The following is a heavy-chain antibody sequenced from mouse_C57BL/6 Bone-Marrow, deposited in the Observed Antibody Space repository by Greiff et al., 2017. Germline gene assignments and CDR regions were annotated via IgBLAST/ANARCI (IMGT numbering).Heavy chain of an antibody. J-gene: IGHJ1*03. CDR3: AGYDGYCDWYFDV. Sequence: QVQLKESGAELARPGASVKMSCKASGYTFTSYTMHWVKQRPGQGLEWIGYINPSSGYTKYNQKFKDKATLTADKSSSTAYMQLSSLTSEDSAVYYCAGYDGYCDWYFDVWGTGTTVTVSS. V-gene: IGHV1-4*01. CDR2: INPSSGYT. D-gene: IGHD2-3*01. CDR1: GYTFTSYT.